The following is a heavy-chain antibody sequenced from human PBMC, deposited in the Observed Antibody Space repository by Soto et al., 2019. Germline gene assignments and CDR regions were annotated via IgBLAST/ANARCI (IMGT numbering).Heavy chain of an antibody. CDR2: IIPILGIA. CDR1: GGTFSSYT. D-gene: IGHD4-4*01. V-gene: IGHV1-69*02. CDR3: ATTVDYSPYYYYGMDV. J-gene: IGHJ6*02. Sequence: SVKVSCKASGGTFSSYTISWVRQAPGQGLEWMGRIIPILGIANYAQKFQGRVTITADESTSTAYMELSSLRSEDTAVYYSATTVDYSPYYYYGMDVWGQGTTVTVSS.